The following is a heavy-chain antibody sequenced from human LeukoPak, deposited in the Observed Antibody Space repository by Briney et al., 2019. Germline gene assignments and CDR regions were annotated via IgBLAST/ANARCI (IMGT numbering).Heavy chain of an antibody. D-gene: IGHD2-21*02. Sequence: PGGSLRLSCAASGFTFSSYAMSWVRQAPGKGLEWVSAISGSGGSTYYADSVKGRFTISRDNSKNTVYLQMNSLRAEDTALYYCSKEGSDDYYFDYWGQGTLLTVSS. CDR2: ISGSGGST. J-gene: IGHJ4*02. V-gene: IGHV3-23*01. CDR1: GFTFSSYA. CDR3: SKEGSDDYYFDY.